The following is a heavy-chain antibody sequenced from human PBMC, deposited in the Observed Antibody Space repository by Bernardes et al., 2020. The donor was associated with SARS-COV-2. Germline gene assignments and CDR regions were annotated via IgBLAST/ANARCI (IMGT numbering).Heavy chain of an antibody. CDR3: ARELVVAATDIDY. CDR1: GFTFSSYW. J-gene: IGHJ4*02. D-gene: IGHD2-15*01. Sequence: GSLSPSCAASGFTFSSYWMHWVRQAPGKGLVWVSRINSDGSSTSYADSVKGRFTISRDNAKNTLYLQMNSLRAEDTAVYYCARELVVAATDIDYWGQGTLVTVSS. V-gene: IGHV3-74*01. CDR2: INSDGSST.